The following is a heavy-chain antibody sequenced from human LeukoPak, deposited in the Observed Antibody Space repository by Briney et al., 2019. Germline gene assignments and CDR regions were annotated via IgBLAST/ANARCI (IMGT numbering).Heavy chain of an antibody. V-gene: IGHV4-38-2*02. CDR1: GYSISRGYF. D-gene: IGHD1-14*01. CDR3: ARVATTPFYYMDV. J-gene: IGHJ6*03. Sequence: PSETLSLTCNVSGYSISRGYFWGWIRRPPGKGLEWIGSVHHSGNTHDNPSLRGPVTMSVDRSKNQFSLKLTSVTAADTAVYYCARVATTPFYYMDVWGKGTTVTVSS. CDR2: VHHSGNT.